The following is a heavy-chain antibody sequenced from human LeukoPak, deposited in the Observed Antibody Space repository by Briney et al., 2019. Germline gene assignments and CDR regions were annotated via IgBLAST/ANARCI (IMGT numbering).Heavy chain of an antibody. D-gene: IGHD3-3*01. CDR2: IKRDGSEK. Sequence: GESLRLSCAASGFTFSSYWMSWVRQAPGKGLEWVANIKRDGSEKYYVDSVKGRFTISRDNAKNSLYLQMNSLRAEDTAVYYCARISITIFGVVIMEYFDYWGQGTLVTVSS. J-gene: IGHJ4*02. V-gene: IGHV3-7*01. CDR1: GFTFSSYW. CDR3: ARISITIFGVVIMEYFDY.